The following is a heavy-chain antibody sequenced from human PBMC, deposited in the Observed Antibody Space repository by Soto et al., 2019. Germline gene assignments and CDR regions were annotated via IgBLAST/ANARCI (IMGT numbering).Heavy chain of an antibody. Sequence: GGSLRLSSAASGFTFSSYWMSWVRQAPGKGLEWVANIKQDGSEKYYVDSVKGRFTISRDNAKNSLYLQMNGLRAEDTAVYYCARDRMDLLWFGELLSIFDYWGQGTLVTVSS. V-gene: IGHV3-7*01. D-gene: IGHD3-10*01. CDR3: ARDRMDLLWFGELLSIFDY. CDR2: IKQDGSEK. J-gene: IGHJ4*02. CDR1: GFTFSSYW.